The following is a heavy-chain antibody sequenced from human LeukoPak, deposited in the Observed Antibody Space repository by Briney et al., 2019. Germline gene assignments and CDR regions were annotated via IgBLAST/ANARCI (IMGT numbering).Heavy chain of an antibody. Sequence: SETLSLTCSVSGFSISSYYWSWLRQPPGKGLEWIGYIYYSGSTNYNPSLKSRVTITVDTSKNQFSLKLSSVTAADPAVYYCARVEREIATIGYFQHWGQGTLVTVSS. D-gene: IGHD5-24*01. V-gene: IGHV4-59*01. CDR1: GFSISSYY. CDR2: IYYSGST. J-gene: IGHJ1*01. CDR3: ARVEREIATIGYFQH.